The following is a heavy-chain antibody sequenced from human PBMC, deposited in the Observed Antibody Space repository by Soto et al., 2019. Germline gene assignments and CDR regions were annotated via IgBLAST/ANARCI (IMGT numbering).Heavy chain of an antibody. J-gene: IGHJ5*02. Sequence: GSLTLSCVASGFAFSIHGMSWVRQAPGKGLEWVSSIGGSGGYTYYADSVNGRFTISRDNSKNTLYLQMNSLRAEDTAVYLCAKDRSRYSSGWHNRFDPLGQG. D-gene: IGHD6-19*01. V-gene: IGHV3-23*01. CDR2: IGGSGGYT. CDR1: GFAFSIHG. CDR3: AKDRSRYSSGWHNRFDP.